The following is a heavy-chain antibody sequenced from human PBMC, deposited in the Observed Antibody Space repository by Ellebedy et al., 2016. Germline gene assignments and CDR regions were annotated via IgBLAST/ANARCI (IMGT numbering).Heavy chain of an antibody. J-gene: IGHJ2*01. V-gene: IGHV3-23*01. CDR1: GFTFSSYA. CDR2: ISGSGGST. D-gene: IGHD5-24*01. CDR3: AKGGTAMATAMGYFDL. Sequence: GGSLRLXXAASGFTFSSYAMSWVRQAPGKGLEWVSAISGSGGSTYYADSVKGRFTISRDNSKNTLYLQMNSLRAEDTAVYYCAKGGTAMATAMGYFDLWGRGTLVTVSS.